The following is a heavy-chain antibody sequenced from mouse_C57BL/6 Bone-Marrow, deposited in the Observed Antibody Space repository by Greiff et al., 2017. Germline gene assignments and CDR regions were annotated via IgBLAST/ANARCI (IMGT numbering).Heavy chain of an antibody. Sequence: VHVKQSGPVLVKPGASVKMSCKASGYTFTDYYMNWVKQSHGKSLEWIGVINPYNGGTSYNQKFKGKATLTVDKSSSTAYMELNSLTSEDSAVYYCAREYPFAYWGQGTLVTVSA. CDR2: INPYNGGT. J-gene: IGHJ3*01. V-gene: IGHV1-19*01. CDR1: GYTFTDYY. D-gene: IGHD2-10*02. CDR3: AREYPFAY.